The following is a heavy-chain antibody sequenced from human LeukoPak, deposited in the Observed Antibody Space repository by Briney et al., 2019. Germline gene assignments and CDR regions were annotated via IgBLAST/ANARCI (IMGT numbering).Heavy chain of an antibody. Sequence: PGGSLRLSCAASGFTFSDYYMSWIRQAPGKGLEWVSYISSSGSTIYYADSVKGRFTISRDKSKNTLYLQMNSLRADDTAVYYCAKDLLRWSFDYWGQGTLVTVSS. D-gene: IGHD4-23*01. V-gene: IGHV3-11*01. J-gene: IGHJ4*02. CDR2: ISSSGSTI. CDR1: GFTFSDYY. CDR3: AKDLLRWSFDY.